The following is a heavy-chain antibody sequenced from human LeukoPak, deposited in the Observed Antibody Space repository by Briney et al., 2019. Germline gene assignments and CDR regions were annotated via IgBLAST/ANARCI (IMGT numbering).Heavy chain of an antibody. Sequence: SETLSLTCTVSGGSISSYYWSWIRQPPGNGLEWIGYIYYSGSTNYNPSLKSRVTISVDTSKNQFSLKLSSVTAADTAVYYCARHPYYYDSSGLNWLDPWGQGTLVTVSS. V-gene: IGHV4-59*08. CDR3: ARHPYYYDSSGLNWLDP. D-gene: IGHD3-22*01. CDR2: IYYSGST. CDR1: GGSISSYY. J-gene: IGHJ5*02.